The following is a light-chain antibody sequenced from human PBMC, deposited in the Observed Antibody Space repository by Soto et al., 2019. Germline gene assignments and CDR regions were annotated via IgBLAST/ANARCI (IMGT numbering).Light chain of an antibody. J-gene: IGKJ5*01. V-gene: IGKV3-11*01. CDR2: GAS. Sequence: EIVLTQSPATLSVSPGERATLSCRASQSVYNNLAWYQQKPGQAPRLLIYGASTRATGVPDRFSGSGSGTDFTLTISRLEPEDFAVYYCQQRSNWPPITFGQGTRLEI. CDR3: QQRSNWPPIT. CDR1: QSVYNN.